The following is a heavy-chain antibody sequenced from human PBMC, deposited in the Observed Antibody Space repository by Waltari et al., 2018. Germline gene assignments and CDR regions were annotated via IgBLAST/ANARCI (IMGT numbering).Heavy chain of an antibody. CDR3: ARWWEERGFDP. CDR1: GYTFTSYD. D-gene: IGHD1-26*01. J-gene: IGHJ5*02. CDR2: RNPNSGNT. V-gene: IGHV1-8*03. Sequence: QVQLVQSGAEVKKPGASVKVSCKASGYTFTSYDINWVRQATGQGLEWMGWRNPNSGNTGYAQKFQGRVTITRNTSISTAYMELSSLKASDTAMYYCARWWEERGFDPWGQGTLVTVSS.